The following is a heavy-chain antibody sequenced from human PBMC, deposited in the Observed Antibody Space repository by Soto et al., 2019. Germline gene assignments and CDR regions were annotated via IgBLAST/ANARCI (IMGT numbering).Heavy chain of an antibody. Sequence: PGESLKISSKGSGYSFTSYWIGWVRQMPGKGLEWMGRIDPSDSYTNYSPSFQGRVTISADKSISTAYLQWSSLKASDTAMYYCAAYPSYYYDSSGPVPAFDIWGQGTMVTVS. D-gene: IGHD3-22*01. CDR1: GYSFTSYW. J-gene: IGHJ3*02. V-gene: IGHV5-10-1*01. CDR2: IDPSDSYT. CDR3: AAYPSYYYDSSGPVPAFDI.